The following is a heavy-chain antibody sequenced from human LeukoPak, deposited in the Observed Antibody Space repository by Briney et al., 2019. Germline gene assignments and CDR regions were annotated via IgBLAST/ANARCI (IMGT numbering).Heavy chain of an antibody. CDR3: AELGITMIGGV. CDR1: GFSFSSYG. V-gene: IGHV3-64*01. J-gene: IGHJ6*04. D-gene: IGHD3-10*02. Sequence: PGGSLRLSCAASGFSFSSYGMHWVRQAPGKGLEYVSAISRNGGSTYYANSVKGRFTISRDNAKNSLYLQMNSLRAEDTAVYYCAELGITMIGGVWGKGTTVTISS. CDR2: ISRNGGST.